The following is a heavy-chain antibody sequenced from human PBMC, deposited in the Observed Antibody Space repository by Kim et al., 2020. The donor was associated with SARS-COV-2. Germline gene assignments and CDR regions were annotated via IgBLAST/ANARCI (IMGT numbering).Heavy chain of an antibody. CDR2: ISYDGSNK. J-gene: IGHJ6*01. CDR3: ARDPGSRLRGLTYSYYG. D-gene: IGHD3-10*01. V-gene: IGHV3-30-3*01. Sequence: GGSLRLSCAASGFTFSSCAIHWVRQAPGKGLEWVAVISYDGSNKNYADSVKGRFTISRDNSKNTLYLQMNSLRAEDTALYYCARDPGSRLRGLTYSYYG. CDR1: GFTFSSCA.